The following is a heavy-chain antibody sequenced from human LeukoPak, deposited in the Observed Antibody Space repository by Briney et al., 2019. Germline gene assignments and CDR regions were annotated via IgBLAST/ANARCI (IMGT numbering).Heavy chain of an antibody. Sequence: GASVKVSCKASGYTFTSYGISWVRQAPGQGLEWMGWISAYNGNTNYAQKLQGRVTMTTDTSTSTAYMELRSLRSDDTAVYYCARDLPSFGVVIVGAFDIWGQGTMVTVSS. CDR1: GYTFTSYG. CDR3: ARDLPSFGVVIVGAFDI. D-gene: IGHD3-3*01. V-gene: IGHV1-18*01. J-gene: IGHJ3*02. CDR2: ISAYNGNT.